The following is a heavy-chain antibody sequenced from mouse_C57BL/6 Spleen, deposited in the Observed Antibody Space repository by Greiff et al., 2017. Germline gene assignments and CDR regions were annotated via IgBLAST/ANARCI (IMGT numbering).Heavy chain of an antibody. Sequence: QVQLQQPGAELVRPGSSVKLSCKASGYTFTSYWMHWVKQRPIQGLEWIGNIDPSDSETHYNQKFKNKATLTVDKSSSTAYIQLSSLASEDSAVYYCAREGSNYVFDYWGQGTTLTVSS. J-gene: IGHJ2*01. CDR3: AREGSNYVFDY. CDR2: IDPSDSET. V-gene: IGHV1-52*01. CDR1: GYTFTSYW. D-gene: IGHD2-5*01.